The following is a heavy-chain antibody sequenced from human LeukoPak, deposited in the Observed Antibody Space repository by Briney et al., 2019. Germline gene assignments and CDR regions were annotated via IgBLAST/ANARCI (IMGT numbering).Heavy chain of an antibody. D-gene: IGHD2/OR15-2a*01. V-gene: IGHV3-48*03. Sequence: PGGSLRLSCAASGFTFSSYDMNWVRQAPGKGLEWVSYISSSGSTIYYADSVKGRFTISRDNAKNSLYLQMNSLRAEDTAVYYCARDTTSTDHDYWGQGTLVTVSS. CDR1: GFTFSSYD. CDR2: ISSSGSTI. CDR3: ARDTTSTDHDY. J-gene: IGHJ4*02.